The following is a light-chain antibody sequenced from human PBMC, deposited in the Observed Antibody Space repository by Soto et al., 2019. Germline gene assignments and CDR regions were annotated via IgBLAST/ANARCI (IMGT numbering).Light chain of an antibody. Sequence: EVVLTQSPATLSLSPGERATLSCRASQTLATYLAWYQQRSGQAPRLLIYDASNRATGIPARFSGRWSGTDFTLTISSLEPGDSAVYYCQHRSDSYTFGQGTTLEIK. CDR1: QTLATY. CDR3: QHRSDSYT. J-gene: IGKJ2*01. V-gene: IGKV3-11*01. CDR2: DAS.